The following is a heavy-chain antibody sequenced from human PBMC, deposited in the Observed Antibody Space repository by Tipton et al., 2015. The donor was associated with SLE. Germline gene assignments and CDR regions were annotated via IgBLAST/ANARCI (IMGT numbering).Heavy chain of an antibody. D-gene: IGHD3-10*01. Sequence: TLSLTCTVSGGSISSGDYYWSWIRQPPGKGLEWIGEINHSGSTNYNPSLKSRVTISVDTSKNQFSLQLNSVTPEDTAVYYCARVRVLYGMDVWGQGTTVTVSS. J-gene: IGHJ6*02. CDR1: GGSISSGDYY. V-gene: IGHV4-30-4*01. CDR3: ARVRVLYGMDV. CDR2: INHSGST.